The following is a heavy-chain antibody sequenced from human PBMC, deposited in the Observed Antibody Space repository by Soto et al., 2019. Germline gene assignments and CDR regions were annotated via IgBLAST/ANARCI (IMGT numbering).Heavy chain of an antibody. D-gene: IGHD3-22*01. CDR3: ASTYYYDSSGYSLDYYFDY. Sequence: SVKVSCKASGGTFSSYAISWVRQAPGQGLEWMGGIIPIFGTANYAQKFQGRVTITADESTSTAYMELSSLRSEDTAVYYCASTYYYDSSGYSLDYYFDYWGQEPWSPSPQ. CDR2: IIPIFGTA. J-gene: IGHJ4*01. CDR1: GGTFSSYA. V-gene: IGHV1-69*13.